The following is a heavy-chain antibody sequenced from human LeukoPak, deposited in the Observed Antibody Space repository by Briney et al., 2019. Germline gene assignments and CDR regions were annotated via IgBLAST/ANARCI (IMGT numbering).Heavy chain of an antibody. Sequence: PGRSLRLSCAASGFSFSSYSMHWVRQAPGKGLEWVAFISYDESNKYYGASVKGRFARSRDNSQNPLFLPMARLRAEATAVYSCARDRASGRKVARYYYGLDVWGQGTTVTVSS. J-gene: IGHJ6*02. CDR2: ISYDESNK. CDR3: ARDRASGRKVARYYYGLDV. CDR1: GFSFSSYS. D-gene: IGHD6-25*01. V-gene: IGHV3-30*09.